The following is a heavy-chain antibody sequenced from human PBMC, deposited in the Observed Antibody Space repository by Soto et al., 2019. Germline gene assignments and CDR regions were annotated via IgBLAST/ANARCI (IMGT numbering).Heavy chain of an antibody. J-gene: IGHJ6*03. CDR3: ARVFSAKNWNDDLDYYYLDV. Sequence: PGGSLRLSCAASGFTFSSYSMNWVRQAPGKGLEWVSYISSSSSTIYYADSVKGRFTISRDNAKNSLYLQMNSLRAEDTAVYYCARVFSAKNWNDDLDYYYLDVWGKGPTVTVSS. D-gene: IGHD1-1*01. CDR1: GFTFSSYS. V-gene: IGHV3-48*01. CDR2: ISSSSSTI.